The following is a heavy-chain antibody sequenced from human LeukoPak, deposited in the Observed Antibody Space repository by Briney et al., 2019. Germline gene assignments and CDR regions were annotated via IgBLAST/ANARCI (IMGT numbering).Heavy chain of an antibody. J-gene: IGHJ4*02. Sequence: PGGSLRLSCAASGFTFSSYAFNWVRQAPGKGLEWVSCISSSTTYIYYADSVKGRFTISRDNAKNSLYLQMSSLRVEDTAVYYCARAPGYYGDPFDYWGQGTLVTVSS. V-gene: IGHV3-21*01. CDR1: GFTFSSYA. CDR2: ISSSTTYI. CDR3: ARAPGYYGDPFDY. D-gene: IGHD4-17*01.